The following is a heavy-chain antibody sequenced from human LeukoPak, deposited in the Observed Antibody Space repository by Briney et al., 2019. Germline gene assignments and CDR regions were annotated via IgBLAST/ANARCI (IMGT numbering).Heavy chain of an antibody. CDR1: GGSFSGYY. Sequence: SETLSLTCAVYGGSFSGYYWSWIRQPPGKGLGWIGEINHSGSTNHNPSLKSRVTISVDTSKNQFSLKLSSVTAADTAVYYCASTIRGVIITDYWGQGTLVTVSS. V-gene: IGHV4-34*01. D-gene: IGHD3-10*01. J-gene: IGHJ4*02. CDR3: ASTIRGVIITDY. CDR2: INHSGST.